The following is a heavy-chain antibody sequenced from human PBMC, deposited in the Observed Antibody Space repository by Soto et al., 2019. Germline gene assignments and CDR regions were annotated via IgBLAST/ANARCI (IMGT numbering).Heavy chain of an antibody. CDR2: FYYSGST. CDR1: GGSISSGPYS. CDR3: ANRYYDGSGYLHDY. Sequence: SETLSLTCTVSGGSISSGPYSWGWIRQPPGKGLEWIGTFYYSGSTNYNPSLKSRVAVSVDTSKNQFSLRLSSVTAADTAVYYCANRYYDGSGYLHDYWGQGILVTVSS. D-gene: IGHD3-22*01. J-gene: IGHJ4*02. V-gene: IGHV4-39*07.